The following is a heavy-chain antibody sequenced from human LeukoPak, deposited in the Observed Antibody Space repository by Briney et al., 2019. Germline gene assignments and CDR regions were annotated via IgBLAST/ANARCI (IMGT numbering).Heavy chain of an antibody. V-gene: IGHV3-7*01. J-gene: IGHJ3*02. D-gene: IGHD6-13*01. Sequence: PGGSLRLSCVASGFTFSGYWMSWVRQAPGKGLEWVADIKQGGNEIHYVDSVKGRFTISRDNAKNSLYLQMNSLRGEDTAVYYCARRSSSCFDIWGQGTMVIVSS. CDR3: ARRSSSCFDI. CDR1: GFTFSGYW. CDR2: IKQGGNEI.